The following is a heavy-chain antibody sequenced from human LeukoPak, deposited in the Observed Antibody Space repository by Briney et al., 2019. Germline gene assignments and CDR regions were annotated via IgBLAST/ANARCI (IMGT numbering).Heavy chain of an antibody. CDR1: GFTFSSYV. CDR2: ISGSGGST. D-gene: IGHD3-3*01. CDR3: AKNGKADFWSGYPNYYYYYYMDV. V-gene: IGHV3-23*01. Sequence: GGSLRLSCAASGFTFSSYVMHWVRQAPGKGLEWVSTISGSGGSTYYADSVKGRFTISRDNSKNTLYLQMNSLRAEDTAVYYCAKNGKADFWSGYPNYYYYYYMDVWGKGTTVTVSS. J-gene: IGHJ6*03.